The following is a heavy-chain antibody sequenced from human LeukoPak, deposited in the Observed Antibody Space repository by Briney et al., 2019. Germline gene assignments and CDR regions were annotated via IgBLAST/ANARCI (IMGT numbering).Heavy chain of an antibody. J-gene: IGHJ4*02. CDR3: ARRRLDSSWCFDH. V-gene: IGHV1-18*01. Sequence: ASVKVSCKASGYTFTSYGISWVRQAPGQGLEWMAWISGNNANTKYAQKVQGRVTVTTDTSTSTAYMELGSLTSDDTAVYYCARRRLDSSWCFDHWGQGTLVTVSS. D-gene: IGHD6-13*01. CDR2: ISGNNANT. CDR1: GYTFTSYG.